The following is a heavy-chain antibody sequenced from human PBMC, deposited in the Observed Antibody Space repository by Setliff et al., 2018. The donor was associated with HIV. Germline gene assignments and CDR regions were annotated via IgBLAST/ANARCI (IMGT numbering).Heavy chain of an antibody. V-gene: IGHV3-7*05. J-gene: IGHJ4*02. CDR2: IKEDGSEK. D-gene: IGHD1-26*01. CDR3: ATDCAVVGGTGSLDS. Sequence: QPGGSLRLSCAASGFLFHTYWMSWVRQAPGKGLEWVANIKEDGSEKYYMDSVKGRFTISRDNAKNSLYLQMNSLRVEDTAVYYCATDCAVVGGTGSLDSWGQGTLVTVSS. CDR1: GFLFHTYW.